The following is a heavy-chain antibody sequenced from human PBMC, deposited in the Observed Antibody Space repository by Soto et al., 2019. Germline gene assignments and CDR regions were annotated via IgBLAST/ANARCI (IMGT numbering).Heavy chain of an antibody. D-gene: IGHD3-10*01. CDR3: AGEIELGFAEQYFDY. J-gene: IGHJ4*02. CDR1: GFTFSSYS. CDR2: ISYVGSNK. V-gene: IGHV3-30-3*01. Sequence: PGRSRSLCWAASGFTFSSYSMHLVRQAPGKGLEWVAVISYVGSNKYYADSVKGRFTISRDNSKNTLYLQMNSLRAEDTAVYYCAGEIELGFAEQYFDYWGQGTLVTVSS.